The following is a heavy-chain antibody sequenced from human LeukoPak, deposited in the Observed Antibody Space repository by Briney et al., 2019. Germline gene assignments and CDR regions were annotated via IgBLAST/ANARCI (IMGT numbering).Heavy chain of an antibody. Sequence: GGSLRLSCAASGFTFSSYWMSWVRQAPGKGLEWVANIKQDGSEKYYVDSVKGRFTISRDNAKNSLYLQMNSLRAEDKAVYYCARVDEDIVVVPAAMPFYYYYGMDVWGKGTTVTVSS. D-gene: IGHD2-2*01. J-gene: IGHJ6*04. CDR1: GFTFSSYW. CDR2: IKQDGSEK. V-gene: IGHV3-7*03. CDR3: ARVDEDIVVVPAAMPFYYYYGMDV.